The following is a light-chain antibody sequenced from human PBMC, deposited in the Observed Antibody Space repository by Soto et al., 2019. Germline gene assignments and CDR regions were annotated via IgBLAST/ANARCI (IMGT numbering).Light chain of an antibody. CDR2: GNS. Sequence: QSVLTQPPSVSGAPGQRVTISCTGSSSNIGAGYDVHWYQQLPGTAPKLLTYGNSDRPSGVPDRFSGFKSGTSASLAITGLQAEDEADYSCQSYDTSLSCWVFGGGTKLTVL. J-gene: IGLJ3*02. V-gene: IGLV1-40*01. CDR1: SSNIGAGYD. CDR3: QSYDTSLSCWV.